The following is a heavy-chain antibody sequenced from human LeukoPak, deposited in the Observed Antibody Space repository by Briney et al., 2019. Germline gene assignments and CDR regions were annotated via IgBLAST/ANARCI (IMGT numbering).Heavy chain of an antibody. CDR2: ISGSGGTT. D-gene: IGHD5-18*01. Sequence: SGGSLRLSCAASGFTFSSYSMNWVRQAPGKGLEWVSAISGSGGTTLYADSVKGRFTISRDNSKSTLYLQMNSLRAEDTAVYYCAKDQGIQLWLKYFQHWGQGTLVTVSS. V-gene: IGHV3-23*01. CDR1: GFTFSSYS. J-gene: IGHJ1*01. CDR3: AKDQGIQLWLKYFQH.